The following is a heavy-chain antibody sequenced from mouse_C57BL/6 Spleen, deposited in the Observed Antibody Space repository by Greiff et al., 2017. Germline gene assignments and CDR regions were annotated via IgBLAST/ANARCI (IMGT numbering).Heavy chain of an antibody. Sequence: QVQLQQPGAELVMPGASVKLSCKASGYTFTSYWMHWVKQRPGQGLEWIGEIDPSDSYTNYNQKFKGKSTLTVDKSSSTAYMQLSSLTSEDSAVYYCARDGTRWWFDVWGTGTTVTVSS. CDR2: IDPSDSYT. J-gene: IGHJ1*03. CDR1: GYTFTSYW. CDR3: ARDGTRWWFDV. V-gene: IGHV1-69*01. D-gene: IGHD1-1*01.